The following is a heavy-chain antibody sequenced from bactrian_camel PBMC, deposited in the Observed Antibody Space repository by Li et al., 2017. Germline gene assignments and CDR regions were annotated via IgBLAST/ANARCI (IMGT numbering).Heavy chain of an antibody. V-gene: IGHV3-2*01. D-gene: IGHD7*01. CDR1: GFTFSFYY. Sequence: HVQLVESGGSLVQPGGSLRLSCAASGFTFSFYYMSWVRQAPGKGLEWVSSIYMDGSLTYYADSVKGRFTISQDTAKATLYLQMNNLETEDTAVYSCAAHCSGTIGRRLGQGTQVTVS. CDR2: IYMDGSLT. J-gene: IGHJ4*01.